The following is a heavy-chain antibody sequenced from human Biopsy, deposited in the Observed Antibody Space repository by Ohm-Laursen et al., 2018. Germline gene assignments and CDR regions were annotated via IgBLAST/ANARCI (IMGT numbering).Heavy chain of an antibody. CDR3: TRGGYYYDSLAYYYWFDP. J-gene: IGHJ5*02. D-gene: IGHD3-22*01. CDR2: INAKTGDT. V-gene: IGHV1-2*02. Sequence: ASVKVSCKAAGYTFTGYHVHWVRQAPGQGLEWLGWINAKTGDTNYAQKFQGRVTMTRDTSISTAYVDLSSLRSDDTAVYYCTRGGYYYDSLAYYYWFDPWGQGTLVTVSS. CDR1: GYTFTGYH.